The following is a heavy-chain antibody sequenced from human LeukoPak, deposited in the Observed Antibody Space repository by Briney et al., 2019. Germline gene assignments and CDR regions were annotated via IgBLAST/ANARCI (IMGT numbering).Heavy chain of an antibody. D-gene: IGHD1-26*01. CDR2: INPNSGGT. CDR3: ARDRMRELVGFDP. Sequence: ASVKVSCKASGYTFTGYYMHWVRQAPGQGLEWMGWINPNSGGTNYAQKFQGRVTMTRDTSISTAYMELSRLRSEDTAVYYCARDRMRELVGFDPWGQGTLVTVSS. V-gene: IGHV1-2*02. J-gene: IGHJ5*02. CDR1: GYTFTGYY.